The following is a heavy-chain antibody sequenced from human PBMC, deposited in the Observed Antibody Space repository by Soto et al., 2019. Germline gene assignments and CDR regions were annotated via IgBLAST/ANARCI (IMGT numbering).Heavy chain of an antibody. V-gene: IGHV3-53*04. Sequence: ESGGGLVQTGGSLRLSCAASGWTVSSNYMSRVHQAPGKGLEWVSVIYSGASTYYADSVKGRFTISRHNSKNTLYLQMNSLRAEDTAVYYCARGRYYFDYWGQGTLVTVSS. J-gene: IGHJ4*02. CDR1: GWTVSSNY. CDR2: IYSGAST. CDR3: ARGRYYFDY.